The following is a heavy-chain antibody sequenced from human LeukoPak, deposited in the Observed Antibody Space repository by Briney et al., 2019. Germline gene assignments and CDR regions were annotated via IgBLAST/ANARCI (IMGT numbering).Heavy chain of an antibody. D-gene: IGHD3-22*01. CDR3: ARDTYYYDSSGHKAGFDY. V-gene: IGHV3-30*04. CDR2: ISYDGSNK. Sequence: GGPLRLSCAASGFTFSSYAMHWVRQAPGKGLEWVAVISYDGSNKYYADSVKGRFTISRDNSKNTLYLQMNSLRAEDTAVYYCARDTYYYDSSGHKAGFDYWGQGTLVTVSS. CDR1: GFTFSSYA. J-gene: IGHJ4*02.